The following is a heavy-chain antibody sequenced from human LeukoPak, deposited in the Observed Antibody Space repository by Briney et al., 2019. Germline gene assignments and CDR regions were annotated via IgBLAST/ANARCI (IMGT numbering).Heavy chain of an antibody. CDR3: ARQYRDFLTHFDF. V-gene: IGHV3-53*01. CDR1: GFTVTSNY. D-gene: IGHD4-17*01. CDR2: IYDDDQT. J-gene: IGHJ4*02. Sequence: PGGSLRLSCAASGFTVTSNYMSWVRQAPGKGLEWVSIIYDDDQTHYADSVRGRFTISRDKSKNTLYFQMNSLRAEDTAVYYCARQYRDFLTHFDFWGQGTLVTVSS.